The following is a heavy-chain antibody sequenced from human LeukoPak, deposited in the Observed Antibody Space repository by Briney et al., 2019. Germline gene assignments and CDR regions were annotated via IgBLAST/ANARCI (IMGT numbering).Heavy chain of an antibody. CDR1: GYTFTSYY. J-gene: IGHJ5*02. CDR2: INPSGGST. Sequence: ASVKVSCKASGYTFTSYYVHWVRQAPGQGLEWMGIINPSGGSTSYAQKFQGRVTITADESTSTAYMELSSLRSEDTAVYYCARDLYGELGWFDPWGQGTLVTVSS. CDR3: ARDLYGELGWFDP. D-gene: IGHD1-26*01. V-gene: IGHV1-46*01.